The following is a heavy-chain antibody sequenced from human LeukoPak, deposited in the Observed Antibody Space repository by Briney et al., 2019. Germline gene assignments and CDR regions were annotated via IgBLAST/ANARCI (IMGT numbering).Heavy chain of an antibody. CDR2: MYYSGST. CDR1: GGSISSYY. CDR3: ARHPSIVVVIRAFDY. Sequence: SETLSLTCTVSGGSISSYYWSWIRQPPGKGLEWIGYMYYSGSTNYNPSLKSRVTISVDTSKNQFSLKLSPVTAADTAVYYCARHPSIVVVIRAFDYWGQGTLVTVSS. J-gene: IGHJ4*02. D-gene: IGHD3-22*01. V-gene: IGHV4-59*08.